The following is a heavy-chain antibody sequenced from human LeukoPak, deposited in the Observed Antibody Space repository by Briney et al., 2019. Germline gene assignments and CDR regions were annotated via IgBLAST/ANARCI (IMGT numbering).Heavy chain of an antibody. V-gene: IGHV3-23*01. D-gene: IGHD4-17*01. CDR1: GFTFSSYA. CDR3: ARDLYGDTSPFDY. J-gene: IGHJ4*02. CDR2: ISGSGGST. Sequence: GGSLRLSCAASGFTFSSYAMSWVRQAPGKGLEWVSAISGSGGSTYYADSVKGRFTISRDNSKNTLYLQMNSLRAEDTALYYCARDLYGDTSPFDYWGQGTLVTVSS.